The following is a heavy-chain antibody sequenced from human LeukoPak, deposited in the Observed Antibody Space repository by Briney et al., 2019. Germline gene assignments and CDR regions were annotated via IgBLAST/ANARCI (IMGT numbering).Heavy chain of an antibody. J-gene: IGHJ5*02. V-gene: IGHV4-39*01. CDR2: IYYSGST. D-gene: IGHD6-19*01. Sequence: PSETLSLTCTVSGGSISSSSYYWGWIRQPPGKGLEWIGSIYYSGSTYYNPSLKSRVTISVDTSKNQFSLKLSSVTAADTAVYYCATSLGYSSSFWFDPWGQGTLVTVSS. CDR1: GGSISSSSYY. CDR3: ATSLGYSSSFWFDP.